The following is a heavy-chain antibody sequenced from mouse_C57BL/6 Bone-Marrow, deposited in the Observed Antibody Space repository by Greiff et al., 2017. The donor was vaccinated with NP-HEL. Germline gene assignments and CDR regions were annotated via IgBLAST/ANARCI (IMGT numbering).Heavy chain of an antibody. V-gene: IGHV3-8*01. Sequence: EVQLQESGPGLAKPSQSLSLTCSVSGYSFTSDYWNWIRKFPGHKLEYMGYISYSGSTSYNPSLKSRHSITRDTSKNQCYLQLNSVTTEDTATYYCARWLLLYFDVWGTGTTVTVSA. D-gene: IGHD2-3*01. J-gene: IGHJ1*03. CDR2: ISYSGST. CDR1: GYSFTSDY. CDR3: ARWLLLYFDV.